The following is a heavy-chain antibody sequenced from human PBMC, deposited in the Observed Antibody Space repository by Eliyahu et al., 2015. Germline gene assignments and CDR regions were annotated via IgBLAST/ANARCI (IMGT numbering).Heavy chain of an antibody. V-gene: IGHV1-3*01. CDR3: ARVLIAGPLGWFDP. Sequence: KPGASVKVSCKASGYTFTTYAMHWVRQAHGQRLEWMGWINAGNGNTKYSQKFQGRVTITRDTSASTAYMELSSLRSEDTAVYYCARVLIAGPLGWFDPWGQGTLVTVSS. J-gene: IGHJ5*02. CDR1: GYTFTTYA. CDR2: INAGNGNT. D-gene: IGHD3-16*01.